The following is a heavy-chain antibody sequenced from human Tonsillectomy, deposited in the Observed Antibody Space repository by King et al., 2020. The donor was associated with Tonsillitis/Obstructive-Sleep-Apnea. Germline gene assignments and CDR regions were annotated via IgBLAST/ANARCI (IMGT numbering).Heavy chain of an antibody. J-gene: IGHJ6*02. CDR3: AARGTYYCSSTSCYLYYYYYGMDV. D-gene: IGHD2-2*01. Sequence: VQLQQWGAGLLKPSETLSLTCAVYGGSFSGYYWSWIRQPPGKGLEWIGEINHSGSTNYNPSLKSRVTISVDTSKNQFSLKLSSVTAADTAVYSWAARGTYYCSSTSCYLYYYYYGMDVWGQGTTVTVSS. CDR1: GGSFSGYY. CDR2: INHSGST. V-gene: IGHV4-34*01.